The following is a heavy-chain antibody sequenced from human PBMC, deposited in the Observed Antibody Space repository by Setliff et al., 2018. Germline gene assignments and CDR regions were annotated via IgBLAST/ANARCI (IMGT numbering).Heavy chain of an antibody. D-gene: IGHD6-13*01. J-gene: IGHJ5*02. Sequence: GASVKVSCKASGYIFTYYAIHWVRQAHGQRLEWMGWINAGNGNTNYAQKLQGRVTMTTDTSTSTAYMELRSLRSDDTAVYYCARGYSSSWQSRMGFDPWGQGTLVTVSS. CDR1: GYIFTYYA. CDR2: INAGNGNT. CDR3: ARGYSSSWQSRMGFDP. V-gene: IGHV1-3*01.